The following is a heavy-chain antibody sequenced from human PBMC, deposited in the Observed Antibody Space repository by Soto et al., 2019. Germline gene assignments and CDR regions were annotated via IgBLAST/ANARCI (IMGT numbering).Heavy chain of an antibody. CDR2: IIPLFGTT. J-gene: IGHJ5*02. CDR3: ATARGTSWYNWFDP. Sequence: QVQLVQSGAELKKPGSSVKVSCKASGGNFSDHGISWVRQAPGQGLVWMGGIIPLFGTTNYAHKFKGRVTITADESTSTVYMELTSLTFEDTAIYYCATARGTSWYNWFDPWGQGTLVIVSS. V-gene: IGHV1-69*01. D-gene: IGHD2-2*01. CDR1: GGNFSDHG.